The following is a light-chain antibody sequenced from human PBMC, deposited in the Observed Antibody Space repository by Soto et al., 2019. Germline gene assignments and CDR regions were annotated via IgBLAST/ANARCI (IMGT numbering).Light chain of an antibody. V-gene: IGKV1-5*03. Sequence: DIPMTQSPSTLSASVGDRVTITCRASQSISSWLAWYQQKPGKAPKLLIYQASSLQSGVPSRSGGSRSGREFTGSVSRLQPDDFATYYCQAGVTFRGGTKVQIK. CDR2: QAS. CDR3: QAGVT. CDR1: QSISSW. J-gene: IGKJ4*02.